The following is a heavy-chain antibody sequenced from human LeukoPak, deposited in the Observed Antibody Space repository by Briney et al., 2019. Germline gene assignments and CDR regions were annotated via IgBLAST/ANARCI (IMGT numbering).Heavy chain of an antibody. CDR1: GGSISSGGYY. D-gene: IGHD2-15*01. CDR2: IYYSGST. V-gene: IGHV4-61*03. J-gene: IGHJ5*02. CDR3: VRSKSGAYGWFDP. Sequence: NPSETLSLTCTVSGGSISSGGYYWSWIRQHPGKGLEWIGYIYYSGSTNYNPSLKSRVTISVDTSKNHFSLNVNSVTAADAAMYYCVRSKSGAYGWFDPWGPGTLVTVSS.